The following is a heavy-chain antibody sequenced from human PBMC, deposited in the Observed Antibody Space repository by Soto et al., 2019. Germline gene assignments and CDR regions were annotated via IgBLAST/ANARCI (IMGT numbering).Heavy chain of an antibody. CDR2: INWSGYST. D-gene: IGHD3-10*01. J-gene: IGHJ4*02. CDR3: ARGLWFGESQNKTLFDY. CDR1: GFTFNDYG. Sequence: GGSLRLSCAASGFTFNDYGMNWVRRAPGKGLEWVSGINWSGYSTGYADSVKGRFTISRDNAKNSLYLQMNSLRAEDTALYYCARGLWFGESQNKTLFDYWAREPWSPSPQ. V-gene: IGHV3-20*04.